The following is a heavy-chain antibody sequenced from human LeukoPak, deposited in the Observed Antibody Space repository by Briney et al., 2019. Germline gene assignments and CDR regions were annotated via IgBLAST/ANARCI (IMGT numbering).Heavy chain of an antibody. D-gene: IGHD2-2*01. CDR2: ISSSSSYI. Sequence: GGSLRLSCAASGFTFSSYSMNWVRQAPGKWLEWVSSISSSSSYIYYADSVKGRFTISRDNAKNSLYLQMNSLRAEDTAVYYCARDRLVVPAAMEGRNWFDPWGQGTLVTVSS. J-gene: IGHJ5*02. CDR1: GFTFSSYS. V-gene: IGHV3-21*01. CDR3: ARDRLVVPAAMEGRNWFDP.